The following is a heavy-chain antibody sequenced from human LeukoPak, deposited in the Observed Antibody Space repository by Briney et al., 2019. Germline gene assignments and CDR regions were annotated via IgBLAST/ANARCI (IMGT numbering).Heavy chain of an antibody. D-gene: IGHD3-10*01. CDR3: ASSDLWFVDLDDY. CDR1: GFTFSSYE. CDR2: ISSSGSTI. V-gene: IGHV3-48*03. J-gene: IGHJ4*02. Sequence: GGSLRLSCAASGFTFSSYEMNWVRQAPGKGLEWVSYISSSGSTIYYADSVKGRFTISRDNAKNSLYLQMNSLRAEDTAVYYCASSDLWFVDLDDYWGQGTLVTVSS.